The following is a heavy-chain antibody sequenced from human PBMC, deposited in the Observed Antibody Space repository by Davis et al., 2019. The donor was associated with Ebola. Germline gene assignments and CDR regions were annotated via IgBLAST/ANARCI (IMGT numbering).Heavy chain of an antibody. J-gene: IGHJ4*02. V-gene: IGHV3-74*01. Sequence: PGGSLRLSCAGSGITLRSYWMHWVRQAPGKGLVWVSRISPDGSRTDYADSVKGRFTISRDNAKNSVYLQMNSLRAEDTAVYYCARDSGIFGDYYFDSWGQGTLVTVSS. CDR1: GITLRSYW. CDR2: ISPDGSRT. CDR3: ARDSGIFGDYYFDS. D-gene: IGHD3-10*02.